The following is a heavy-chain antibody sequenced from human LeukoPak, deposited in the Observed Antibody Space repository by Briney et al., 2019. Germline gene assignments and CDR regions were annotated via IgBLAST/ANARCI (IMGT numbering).Heavy chain of an antibody. CDR3: AKDAGTYYYMDV. CDR1: GYTFTGYD. J-gene: IGHJ6*03. CDR2: MNPNSGNT. V-gene: IGHV1-8*01. D-gene: IGHD2-2*01. Sequence: ASVKVSCKASGYTFTGYDINWVRQATGQGLEWMGWMNPNSGNTGYAQKFQGRVTMTRDTSISTAYMDLSRLRSDDTAVYYCAKDAGTYYYMDVWGKGTTVTVSS.